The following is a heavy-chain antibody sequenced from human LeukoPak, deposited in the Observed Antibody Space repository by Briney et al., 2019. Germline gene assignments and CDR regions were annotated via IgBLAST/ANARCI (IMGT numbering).Heavy chain of an antibody. J-gene: IGHJ4*02. V-gene: IGHV3-66*02. Sequence: PGGSLRLLCAVSGFTVSSNYVRCVRQPRGEGLEWVSVIYSGGSTYYADSVKGRFTISRDNSKNTLYLQMNSLRAEDTAVYYCARDKTGTTYGYFDYWGQGTLVTVSS. CDR2: IYSGGST. CDR3: ARDKTGTTYGYFDY. D-gene: IGHD1-7*01. CDR1: GFTVSSNY.